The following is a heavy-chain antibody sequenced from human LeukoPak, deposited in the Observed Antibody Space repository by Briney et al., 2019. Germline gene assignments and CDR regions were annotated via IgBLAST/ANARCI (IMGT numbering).Heavy chain of an antibody. V-gene: IGHV4-61*02. CDR3: ARGLPGTVTTPFDP. CDR1: GGSISSGSYY. J-gene: IGHJ5*02. Sequence: SETLSPTCTVSGGSISSGSYYWSWIRQPAGKGLEWIGRIYTSGSTNYNPSLKSRVTISVDTSKNQFSLKLSSVTAADTAVYYCARGLPGTVTTPFDPWGQGTLVTVSS. D-gene: IGHD4-17*01. CDR2: IYTSGST.